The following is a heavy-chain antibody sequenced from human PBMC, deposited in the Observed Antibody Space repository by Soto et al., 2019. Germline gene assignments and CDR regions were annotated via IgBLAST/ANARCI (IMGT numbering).Heavy chain of an antibody. D-gene: IGHD3-10*01. CDR3: AKGGPMVRGPRGYFDY. J-gene: IGHJ4*02. V-gene: IGHV3-30*18. Sequence: QVQLVESGGGGVQPGRSLRLSCAASGFTFSSYGRHWVGQAPGKGLGWVAVISYDGSNKYYADSVKGRFTISRDNSKNTLYLQMNSLRAEDTAVYYCAKGGPMVRGPRGYFDYWGQGTLVTVSS. CDR2: ISYDGSNK. CDR1: GFTFSSYG.